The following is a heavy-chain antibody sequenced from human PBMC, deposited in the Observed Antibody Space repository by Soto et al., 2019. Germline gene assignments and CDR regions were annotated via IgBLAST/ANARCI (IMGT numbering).Heavy chain of an antibody. CDR2: IHYSGST. CDR1: GSSVSSAFYY. CDR3: ARGGRVSMVRGGFDN. Sequence: QVQLQESGPGLVRPSETLSLICTVSGSSVSSAFYYWSWIRQPPGKGLEWIGKIHYSGSTNYNSSLESRLSISADTSKNQFSLKLSSVTAADTAVYYCARGGRVSMVRGGFDNWGQGTLVTVSS. D-gene: IGHD3-10*01. V-gene: IGHV4-61*01. J-gene: IGHJ4*02.